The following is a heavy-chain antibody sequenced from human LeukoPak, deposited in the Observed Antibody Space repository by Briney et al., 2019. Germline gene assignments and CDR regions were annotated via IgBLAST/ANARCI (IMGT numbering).Heavy chain of an antibody. CDR2: ISFSSDYI. CDR3: AELGITMIGGV. J-gene: IGHJ6*04. CDR1: GFTFSVYS. D-gene: IGHD3-10*02. Sequence: GGSLRLSCTASGFTFSVYSMTWVRQAPGKGLEWVSSISFSSDYIYYADSVKGRFTISRDNAKNSLYLQMNSLRAEDTAVYYCAELGITMIGGVWGKGTTVTISS. V-gene: IGHV3-21*01.